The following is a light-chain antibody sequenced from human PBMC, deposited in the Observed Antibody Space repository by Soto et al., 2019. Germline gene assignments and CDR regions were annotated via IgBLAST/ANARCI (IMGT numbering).Light chain of an antibody. J-gene: IGKJ5*01. CDR3: QQYDNLPPA. CDR2: DAS. V-gene: IGKV1-33*01. CDR1: QDISNY. Sequence: DIQMTQSPSSLSASVGDRVTITCQASQDISNYLKWYQQKPGKAPKLLLYDASNLETGVPSRFSGSGSGADFTFTISSLQAEDIATYYYQQYDNLPPAFGQGTRLEIK.